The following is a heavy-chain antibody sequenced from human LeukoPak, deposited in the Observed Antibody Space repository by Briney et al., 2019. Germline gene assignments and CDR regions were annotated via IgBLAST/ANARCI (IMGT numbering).Heavy chain of an antibody. CDR3: TRVGYIDEGIDY. Sequence: GSLRLSCAASGFTFSNVWMSWVRQVPGKGLEWVANIKQDGSKKSYVDSVKGRFTISRDNAKNSLYLQMNSLRAEDTAIYYCTRVGYIDEGIDYWGQGTLVTVSS. D-gene: IGHD5-24*01. CDR1: GFTFSNVW. V-gene: IGHV3-7*04. CDR2: IKQDGSKK. J-gene: IGHJ4*02.